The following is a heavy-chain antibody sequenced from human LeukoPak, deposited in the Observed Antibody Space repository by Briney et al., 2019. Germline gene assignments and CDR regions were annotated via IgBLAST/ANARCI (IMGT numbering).Heavy chain of an antibody. CDR2: INPNSGYT. CDR1: GYTFASDD. D-gene: IGHD3-10*01. Sequence: ASVKVSCKASGYTFASDDINWVRQATGQGLEWMGWINPNSGYTGYAQKFQGRVTMTANPSISTVYLELRSLRSEDTAVYYCAKAPNYYGSGSPYQMDVWGKGTMVTVSS. J-gene: IGHJ6*04. V-gene: IGHV1-8*01. CDR3: AKAPNYYGSGSPYQMDV.